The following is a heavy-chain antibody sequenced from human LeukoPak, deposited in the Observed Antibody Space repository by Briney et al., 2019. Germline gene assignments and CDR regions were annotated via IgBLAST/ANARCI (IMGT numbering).Heavy chain of an antibody. D-gene: IGHD1-14*01. V-gene: IGHV3-23*01. Sequence: GGSLRLSCAASGFTFSSYAMSWVRQAPGKGLEWVSAISGSGGSTYYADSVKGRFTISRDNSKNTLYLQMNSLRAEDTAIYYCANNNWNHVDRGPFDYWGQGTLVTVSS. J-gene: IGHJ4*02. CDR2: ISGSGGST. CDR1: GFTFSSYA. CDR3: ANNNWNHVDRGPFDY.